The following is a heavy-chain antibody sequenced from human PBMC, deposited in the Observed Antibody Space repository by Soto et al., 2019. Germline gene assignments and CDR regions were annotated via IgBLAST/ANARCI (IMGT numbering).Heavy chain of an antibody. Sequence: LRLSCSASGFTFSSYAMHWVRQAPGKGLEYVSAISSNGGSTYYADSVKGRFTISRDNSKNTLYLQMSSLRAEDTAVYYCVKTQLLWFGGPFDYWGQGXLVTVYS. CDR2: ISSNGGST. CDR3: VKTQLLWFGGPFDY. J-gene: IGHJ4*02. V-gene: IGHV3-64D*06. CDR1: GFTFSSYA. D-gene: IGHD3-10*01.